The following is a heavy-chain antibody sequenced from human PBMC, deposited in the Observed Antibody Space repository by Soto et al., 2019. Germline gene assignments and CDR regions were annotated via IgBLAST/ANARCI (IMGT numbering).Heavy chain of an antibody. J-gene: IGHJ2*01. CDR1: GFTFNRYE. CDR2: ISSSSSTL. CDR3: ARGGSGSYFWYFDL. D-gene: IGHD1-26*01. Sequence: QTGGSLRLSCADSGFTFNRYEMNWVRPAPGKGLEWVSYISSSSSTLYYADSVKGRFTISRDNAKNSLYLQMNSLRAEDTAVYYCARGGSGSYFWYFDLWGRGTLVTVS. V-gene: IGHV3-48*03.